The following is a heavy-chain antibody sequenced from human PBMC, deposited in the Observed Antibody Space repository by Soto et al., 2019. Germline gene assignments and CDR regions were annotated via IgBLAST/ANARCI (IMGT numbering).Heavy chain of an antibody. V-gene: IGHV4-39*01. CDR2: IYYSGST. Sequence: QLQMQESGPGLVKPSETLSLTCTVSGASITGSIHYWGWLRQPPGQGLEGIGSIYYSGSTYYNSSLKSRVTISVDTSTNQFSLKLSSVTAADTALYYCARHYAMTTGTVNFNYWGQGTLVAVSS. CDR1: GASITGSIHY. D-gene: IGHD4-17*01. CDR3: ARHYAMTTGTVNFNY. J-gene: IGHJ4*02.